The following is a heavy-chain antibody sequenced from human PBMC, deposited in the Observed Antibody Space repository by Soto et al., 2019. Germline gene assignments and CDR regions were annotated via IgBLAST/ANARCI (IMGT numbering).Heavy chain of an antibody. CDR3: ARAAMVRGVILVEYFDY. V-gene: IGHV3-7*01. CDR1: GFTFSSYW. CDR2: IKQDGSEK. D-gene: IGHD3-10*01. J-gene: IGHJ4*02. Sequence: EVQLVESGGGLVQPGGSLRLSCAASGFTFSSYWTSWVRQAPGKGLEWVANIKQDGSEKYYVDSVKGRFTISRDNAKNSLYLQMNSLRAEDTAVYYCARAAMVRGVILVEYFDYWGQGTLVTVSS.